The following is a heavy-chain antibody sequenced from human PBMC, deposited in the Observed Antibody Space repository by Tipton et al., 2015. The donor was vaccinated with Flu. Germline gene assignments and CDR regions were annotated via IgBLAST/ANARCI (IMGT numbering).Heavy chain of an antibody. CDR3: AKDPAIVVLTAIRIMYYYGMDV. Sequence: SLRLSCAASGFTLDDHAMHWVRQAPGKGLEWVSLISGDGGSTYYADSVKGRFTISRDNSKNSLYLQMNSLRTEDTALYYCAKDPAIVVLTAIRIMYYYGMDVWGQGTTVTVSS. CDR1: GFTLDDHA. V-gene: IGHV3-43*02. D-gene: IGHD2-21*02. CDR2: ISGDGGST. J-gene: IGHJ6*02.